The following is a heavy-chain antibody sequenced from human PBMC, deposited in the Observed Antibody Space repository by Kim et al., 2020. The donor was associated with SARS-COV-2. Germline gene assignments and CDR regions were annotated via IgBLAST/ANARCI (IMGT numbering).Heavy chain of an antibody. CDR1: GGSISSSSYY. J-gene: IGHJ5*02. CDR2: IYYSGST. Sequence: SETLSLTCTVSGGSISSSSYYWGWIRQPPGKGLEWIGSIYYSGSTYYNPSLKSRVTISVDTSKNQFSLKLSSVTAADTAVYYCARFGSSVWARWFDPWGQGTLVTVSS. V-gene: IGHV4-39*07. D-gene: IGHD3-3*01. CDR3: ARFGSSVWARWFDP.